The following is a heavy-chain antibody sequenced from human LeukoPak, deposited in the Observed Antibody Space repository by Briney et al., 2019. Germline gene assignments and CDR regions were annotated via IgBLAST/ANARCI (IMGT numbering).Heavy chain of an antibody. J-gene: IGHJ3*02. Sequence: PSETLSLTCNVSGDSLTSHFWSWIRQTPGKGLEWIGYVFHSGTTNYSPSLKSRVTISLDTSKKQFYLRLASVTAADTALYYCARRMATVTDAFDIWGRGTMVSDSS. CDR1: GDSLTSHF. V-gene: IGHV4-59*08. CDR3: ARRMATVTDAFDI. D-gene: IGHD5-24*01. CDR2: VFHSGTT.